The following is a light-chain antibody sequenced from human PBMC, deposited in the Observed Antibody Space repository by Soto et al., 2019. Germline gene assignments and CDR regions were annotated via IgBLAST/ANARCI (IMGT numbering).Light chain of an antibody. V-gene: IGLV1-44*01. CDR2: SNN. J-gene: IGLJ1*01. CDR3: AAWDDSLHGHV. CDR1: SSNIGSNI. Sequence: QSVLPQPPSASGTPGQRVTISFSGGSSNIGSNIVNWYQQLPGTAPKVLIYSNNQRPSGVPDRFSGSKSGTSASLAISGLQSEDEADYYCAAWDDSLHGHVFGTGTKVTVL.